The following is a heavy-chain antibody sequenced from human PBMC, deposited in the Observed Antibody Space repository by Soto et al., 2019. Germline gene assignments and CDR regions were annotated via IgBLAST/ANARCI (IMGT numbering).Heavy chain of an antibody. CDR2: ISTAGRYI. V-gene: IGHV3-21*01. CDR3: AAGTDTAMEQGADY. D-gene: IGHD5-18*01. Sequence: GGALRLSCAASGFTFSDHSMNWVRQAPGKGLEWVASISTAGRYIYYADSMAGRFTISRDNAKNSLYLQVNSLRGEDTAVYYCAAGTDTAMEQGADYWGQGTLVTVSS. J-gene: IGHJ4*02. CDR1: GFTFSDHS.